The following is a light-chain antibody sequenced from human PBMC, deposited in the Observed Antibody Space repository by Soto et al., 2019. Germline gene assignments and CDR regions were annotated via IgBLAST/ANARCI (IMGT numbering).Light chain of an antibody. CDR1: QSISSSY. CDR2: GAS. Sequence: EIVLTQSPGTLSLSPGERATLSCRASQSISSSYLAWYQQKPGQAPRLLIYGASTRATGIPDRFSGSGSGTDFTLTISRLEPEDFAVYYCLQYDKSPPITFGGGTKVDIK. V-gene: IGKV3-20*01. J-gene: IGKJ4*01. CDR3: LQYDKSPPIT.